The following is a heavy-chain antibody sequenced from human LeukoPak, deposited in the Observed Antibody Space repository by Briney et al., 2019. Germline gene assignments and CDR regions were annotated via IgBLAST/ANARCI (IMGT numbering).Heavy chain of an antibody. Sequence: GGSLRLSCAASGFTFSSYAMHWVRQAPGKGLEWVAVISYDGSNKYYADSVKGRFTISRDNSKNTLYLQMNSLRAGDTAVYYCAREGYSSSLNDYWGQGTLVTVSS. J-gene: IGHJ4*02. CDR1: GFTFSSYA. CDR2: ISYDGSNK. V-gene: IGHV3-30-3*01. CDR3: AREGYSSSLNDY. D-gene: IGHD6-13*01.